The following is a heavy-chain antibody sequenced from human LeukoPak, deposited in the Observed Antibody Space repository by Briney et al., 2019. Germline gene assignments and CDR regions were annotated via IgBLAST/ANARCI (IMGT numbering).Heavy chain of an antibody. CDR3: ARVGANRRGYSYGYQYYFDY. D-gene: IGHD5-18*01. J-gene: IGHJ4*02. CDR2: IYHSGST. CDR1: GGSISSGGYS. V-gene: IGHV4-30-2*01. Sequence: SETLSLTCAVSGGSISSGGYSWSWIRQPPGKGLEWIGYIYHSGSTYYNPSLKSRVTISVDRSKNQFSLKLSSVTAADTAVYYCARVGANRRGYSYGYQYYFDYWGQGTLVTVSS.